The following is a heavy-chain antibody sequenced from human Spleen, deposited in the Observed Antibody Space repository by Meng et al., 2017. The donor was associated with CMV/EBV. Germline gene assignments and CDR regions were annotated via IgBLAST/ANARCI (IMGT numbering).Heavy chain of an antibody. J-gene: IGHJ4*02. D-gene: IGHD2-2*02. CDR2: INHGGST. Sequence: SETLSLTCAVHGGSFSGYYWNWIRRPPGKGLEWIGEINHGGSTDYNSSLKGRVVISIDRSKNQFSLNLSTETAADTAEYFCARGRYTYFDYWGQGTLVTVSS. V-gene: IGHV4-34*01. CDR3: ARGRYTYFDY. CDR1: GGSFSGYY.